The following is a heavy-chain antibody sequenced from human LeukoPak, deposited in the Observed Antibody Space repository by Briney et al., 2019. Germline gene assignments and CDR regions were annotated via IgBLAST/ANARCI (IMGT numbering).Heavy chain of an antibody. Sequence: SETLSLTCTVTGGSISSPTYCWSWIRQPPGKGLEWIGYIYYSGSTYYNPSLKSRVTIPVDTSKNQFSLKLSSVTAADTAVYYCALLLWFGELSGWGQGTLVTVSS. CDR3: ALLLWFGELSG. D-gene: IGHD3-10*01. CDR1: GGSISSPTYC. CDR2: IYYSGST. V-gene: IGHV4-30-4*01. J-gene: IGHJ4*02.